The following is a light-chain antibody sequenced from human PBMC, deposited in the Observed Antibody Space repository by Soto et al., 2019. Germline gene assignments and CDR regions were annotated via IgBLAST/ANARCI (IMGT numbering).Light chain of an antibody. V-gene: IGKV1-39*01. J-gene: IGKJ1*01. CDR1: QSITSY. CDR3: QQNYIAPPT. Sequence: DIQMTQSPSSLSASVGDRVTITCRASQSITSYLSWYQQRPGKAPKLLIYAASNLQSGVPSRFSGGGSGTEFTLTIICLQPEDFATYSCQQNYIAPPTFGQGTNVEI. CDR2: AAS.